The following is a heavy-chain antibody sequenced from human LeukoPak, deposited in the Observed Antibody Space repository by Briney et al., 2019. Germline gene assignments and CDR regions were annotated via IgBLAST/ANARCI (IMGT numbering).Heavy chain of an antibody. J-gene: IGHJ4*02. CDR1: GGSISSYY. CDR3: ARQNTGYSSSWGEIFFDY. CDR2: IYYSGST. Sequence: SETLSLTCTVSGGSISSYYWSWIRQPPGKGLEWIGYIYYSGSTNYNPSLKSRVTISVDTSKNQFSLKLSSVTAADTAVYYCARQNTGYSSSWGEIFFDYWGQGTLVTVSS. D-gene: IGHD6-13*01. V-gene: IGHV4-59*08.